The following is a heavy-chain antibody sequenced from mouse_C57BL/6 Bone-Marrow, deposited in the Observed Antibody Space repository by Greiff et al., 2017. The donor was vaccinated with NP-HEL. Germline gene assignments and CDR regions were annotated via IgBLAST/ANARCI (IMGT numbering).Heavy chain of an antibody. V-gene: IGHV1-50*01. Sequence: VKLQQPGAELVKPGASVKLSCKASGYTFTSYWMQWVKQRPGQGLEWIGEIDPSDSYTNYNQKFKGKATLTVDTSSSTAYMQLSSLTSEDSAVYYCASYRAWFAYWGQGTLVTVSA. CDR1: GYTFTSYW. CDR3: ASYRAWFAY. CDR2: IDPSDSYT. J-gene: IGHJ3*01.